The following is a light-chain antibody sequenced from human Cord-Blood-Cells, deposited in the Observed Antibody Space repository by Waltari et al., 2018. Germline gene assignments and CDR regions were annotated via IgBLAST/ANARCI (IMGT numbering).Light chain of an antibody. CDR1: SSDGGGYNY. V-gene: IGLV2-14*01. CDR3: RSYTSSSTWV. J-gene: IGLJ3*02. CDR2: DVS. Sequence: QSALTQPASVSGSPGPSITISCTGTSSDGGGYNYVSWYQQHPGKAPKLMIYDVSNRPSGVSNRFSGSKSGNTASLTISGLQAEDEADYYCRSYTSSSTWVFGGGTKLTVL.